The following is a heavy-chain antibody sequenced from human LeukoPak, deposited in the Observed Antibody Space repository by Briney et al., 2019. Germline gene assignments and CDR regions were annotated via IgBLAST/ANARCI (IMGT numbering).Heavy chain of an antibody. CDR3: ARGTYYDILTGYYRLYYFDY. D-gene: IGHD3-9*01. CDR1: GFTFDDYG. J-gene: IGHJ4*02. V-gene: IGHV3-20*04. CDR2: VNWSGGTT. Sequence: GGSLRLSCAASGFTFDDYGMSWVRQSPGKGLELVSDVNWSGGTTGYSDSVKGRFTISRDNAKNSLYLQMNSLRAEDTAVYYCARGTYYDILTGYYRLYYFDYWGQGTLVTVSS.